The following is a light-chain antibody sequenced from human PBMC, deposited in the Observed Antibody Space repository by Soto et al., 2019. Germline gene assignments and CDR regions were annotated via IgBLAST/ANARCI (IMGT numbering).Light chain of an antibody. CDR1: QSISSW. J-gene: IGKJ1*01. Sequence: DIPMTQSPSTLSGSVGDRVTITCRAIQSISSWLAWYQQKPGKAPKLLIYDASSLESGVPSRFSGSGSGTEFTLTISSLQPDDFATYYCQQYNSYSPEGTFGQGTKVDIK. CDR2: DAS. CDR3: QQYNSYSPEGT. V-gene: IGKV1-5*01.